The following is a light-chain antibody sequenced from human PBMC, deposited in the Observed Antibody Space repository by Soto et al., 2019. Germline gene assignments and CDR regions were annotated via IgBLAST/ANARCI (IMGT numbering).Light chain of an antibody. J-gene: IGLJ1*01. CDR1: SSDVGAYNY. CDR3: SSYAGSDVFV. V-gene: IGLV2-8*01. CDR2: EVN. Sequence: QSALTQPPSASGSPGQSVTISCTGTSSDVGAYNYVARYQQRPGKAPKLMIYEVNKRPSGVPDRFSGSRSGNTASLTVSGLQTEDEADYYCSSYAGSDVFVFGTGTKVTVL.